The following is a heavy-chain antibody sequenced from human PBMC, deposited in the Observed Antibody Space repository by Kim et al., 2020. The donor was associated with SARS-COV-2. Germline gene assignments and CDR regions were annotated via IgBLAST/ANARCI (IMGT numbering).Heavy chain of an antibody. V-gene: IGHV1-2*02. J-gene: IGHJ1*01. Sequence: YAQRFQGGVTVTRDTSINTVYMELSSLRSDDTAVYYCARSRTNGDAEYFQYWSQGTLVTVSS. D-gene: IGHD7-27*01. CDR3: ARSRTNGDAEYFQY.